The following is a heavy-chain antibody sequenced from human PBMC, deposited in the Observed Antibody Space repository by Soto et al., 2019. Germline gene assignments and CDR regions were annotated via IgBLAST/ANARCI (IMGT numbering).Heavy chain of an antibody. D-gene: IGHD6-13*01. J-gene: IGHJ4*02. Sequence: GGSLRLSCAASGFTFSSYGMHWVRQAPGKGLEWVAVIWYDGSNKYYADSVKGRFTISRDNSKNTLYLQMNSLRAEDTAVYYCARGRYSSSWSFFDYWGQGTMVTVYS. CDR2: IWYDGSNK. CDR3: ARGRYSSSWSFFDY. V-gene: IGHV3-33*01. CDR1: GFTFSSYG.